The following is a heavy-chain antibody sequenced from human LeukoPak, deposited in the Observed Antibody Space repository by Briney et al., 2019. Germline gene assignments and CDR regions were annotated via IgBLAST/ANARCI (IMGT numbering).Heavy chain of an antibody. CDR3: ARALSYGDYTFDY. Sequence: GGSLRLSCAASGFTVSSNYMSWVRQAPGKGLEWVSVIYSGGSTYYADSVKGRFTISRDNSKNTLYLQMNSLRAEDTAVYYCARALSYGDYTFDYWGQGTLVTVSS. CDR1: GFTVSSNY. D-gene: IGHD4-17*01. CDR2: IYSGGST. J-gene: IGHJ4*02. V-gene: IGHV3-53*01.